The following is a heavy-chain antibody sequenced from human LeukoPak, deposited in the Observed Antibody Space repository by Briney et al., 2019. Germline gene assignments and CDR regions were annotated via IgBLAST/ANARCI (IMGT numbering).Heavy chain of an antibody. CDR3: ARAHWNERRLDAFDI. D-gene: IGHD1-1*01. CDR2: IYYSGST. Sequence: PSETLSLTCTVSGGSISSYYWSWIRQPPGKGLEWIGYIYYSGSTNYNPSLKSRVTISVDTSKNQFSLKLSSVTAADTAVYYCARAHWNERRLDAFDIWGQGTMVTVSS. J-gene: IGHJ3*02. CDR1: GGSISSYY. V-gene: IGHV4-59*01.